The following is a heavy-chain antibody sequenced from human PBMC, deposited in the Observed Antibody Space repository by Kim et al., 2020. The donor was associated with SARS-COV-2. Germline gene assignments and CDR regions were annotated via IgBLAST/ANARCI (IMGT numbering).Heavy chain of an antibody. J-gene: IGHJ3*02. CDR1: GGTFSSYA. V-gene: IGHV1-69*13. CDR3: ARGGLWLPGGPDAFDI. CDR2: IIPIFGTA. Sequence: SVKVSCKASGGTFSSYAISWVRQAPGQGLEWMGGIIPIFGTANYAQKFQGRVTITADESTSTAYMELSSLRSEDTAVYYCARGGLWLPGGPDAFDIWGQGTMVTVSS. D-gene: IGHD5-12*01.